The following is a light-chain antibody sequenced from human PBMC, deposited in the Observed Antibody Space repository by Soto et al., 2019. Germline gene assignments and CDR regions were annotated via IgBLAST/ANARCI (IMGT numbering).Light chain of an antibody. J-gene: IGKJ4*01. CDR2: EAY. V-gene: IGKV3-11*01. Sequence: EIVLTQSPATLSLSPGERATLSCRASQSVTSFLAWYQQKPGQAPRLLIYEAYKRATGIPARFSGSGSGTDFTLTISSLEPEDFAVYYCHQRSDWPLFTFGGGTKVEIK. CDR3: HQRSDWPLFT. CDR1: QSVTSF.